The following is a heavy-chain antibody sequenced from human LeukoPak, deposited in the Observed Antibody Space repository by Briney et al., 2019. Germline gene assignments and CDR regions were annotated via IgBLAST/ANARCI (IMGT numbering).Heavy chain of an antibody. V-gene: IGHV4-30-4*01. CDR2: IYYSGST. D-gene: IGHD3-22*01. Sequence: SETLSLTCTVSGGSISSGDYYWSWIRQPPGKGLEWIGYIYYSGSTYYNPSLKSRVTISVDTSKNQFSLKLSSVTAADTAVYYCAREGGNYYDSSGYLRGAFDIWGQGTMVTVSS. J-gene: IGHJ3*02. CDR3: AREGGNYYDSSGYLRGAFDI. CDR1: GGSISSGDYY.